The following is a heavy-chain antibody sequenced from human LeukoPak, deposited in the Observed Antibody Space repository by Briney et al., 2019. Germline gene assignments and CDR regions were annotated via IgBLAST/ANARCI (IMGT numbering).Heavy chain of an antibody. CDR2: IIPIFGTA. J-gene: IGHJ4*02. Sequence: SVKVSCKASGGTFSSYAISWVRQAPGQGLEWMGGIIPIFGTANYAQKFQGRVTITADESTSTAYMELSSLRSEDTAVCYCASRNRLYSYGLYWGQGTLVTVSS. CDR3: ASRNRLYSYGLY. CDR1: GGTFSSYA. V-gene: IGHV1-69*13. D-gene: IGHD5-18*01.